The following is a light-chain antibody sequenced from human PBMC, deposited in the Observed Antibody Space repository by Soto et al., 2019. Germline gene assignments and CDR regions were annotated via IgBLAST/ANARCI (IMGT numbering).Light chain of an antibody. CDR1: QGISSY. Sequence: AIRMTQSPSSLSASTGDRVTITCRASQGISSYLAWYQQKPGKAPKLLIYAASTLQSGVPSRFSGSGSGNDFTHTISCLQSEDVATYYCQQDYSYPFTFGQGTRLEIK. CDR3: QQDYSYPFT. V-gene: IGKV1-8*01. J-gene: IGKJ5*01. CDR2: AAS.